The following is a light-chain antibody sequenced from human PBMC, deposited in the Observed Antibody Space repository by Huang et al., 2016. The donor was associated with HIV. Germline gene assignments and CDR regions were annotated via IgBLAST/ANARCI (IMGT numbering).Light chain of an antibody. CDR1: QSLLHSNGYNS. V-gene: IGKV2-28*01. CDR3: MQALQTPRT. CDR2: LGF. J-gene: IGKJ2*01. Sequence: DIVLTQSPLSLPVTPGEPASISCRSSQSLLHSNGYNSLQWFLQKPGQSPQLLIFLGFKRASGVPGRFSGSGSGTDFTLKISTVEAEDVGVYYCMQALQTPRTFGQGTKLEIK.